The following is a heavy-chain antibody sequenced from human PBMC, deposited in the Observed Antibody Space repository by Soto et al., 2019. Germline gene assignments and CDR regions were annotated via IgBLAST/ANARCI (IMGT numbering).Heavy chain of an antibody. Sequence: GESLKISCKGSGYSFTSYWISWVRQMPGKGLEWMGRIDPSDSYTRYSPSFQGQVTISADKSISTAYLQWSSLKASDTAIYYCARPLSYDFWSGSFVWGQGTTVTVSS. CDR3: ARPLSYDFWSGSFV. CDR1: GYSFTSYW. CDR2: IDPSDSYT. J-gene: IGHJ6*02. D-gene: IGHD3-3*01. V-gene: IGHV5-10-1*04.